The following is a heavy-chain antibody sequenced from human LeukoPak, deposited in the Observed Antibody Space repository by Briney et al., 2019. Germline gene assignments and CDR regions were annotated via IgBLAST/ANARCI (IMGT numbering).Heavy chain of an antibody. CDR1: GGSFSGYY. CDR3: ARGAPLICDWFDP. V-gene: IGHV4-34*01. D-gene: IGHD2-15*01. Sequence: SETLSLTCAVYGGSFSGYYWSWIRQPPGKGLEWIGEINHSGSTNYNPSLKSRVTISVDTSKNQFSLNLNSVTAADTAVYYCARGAPLICDWFDPWGQGTLVTVSS. CDR2: INHSGST. J-gene: IGHJ5*02.